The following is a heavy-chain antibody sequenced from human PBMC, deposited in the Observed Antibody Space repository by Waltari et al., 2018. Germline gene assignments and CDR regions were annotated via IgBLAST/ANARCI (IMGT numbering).Heavy chain of an antibody. CDR3: ATETLIGWNDATGRFDP. D-gene: IGHD1-1*01. CDR2: FDTEEGET. Sequence: EPEWMGGFDTEEGETIYAQKFQGRVTMTEATSTDTAYMELSSLRSEDTAVYYCATETLIGWNDATGRFDPWGQGTLVTVSS. V-gene: IGHV1-24*01. J-gene: IGHJ5*02.